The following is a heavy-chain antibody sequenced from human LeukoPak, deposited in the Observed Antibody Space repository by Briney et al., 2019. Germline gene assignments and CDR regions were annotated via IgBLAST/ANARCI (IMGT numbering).Heavy chain of an antibody. CDR2: IIPIFGTA. J-gene: IGHJ6*04. CDR1: GGTFSSCA. D-gene: IGHD2-2*01. CDR3: ARTDTGYCSSTSCSNYYYYGMDV. V-gene: IGHV1-69*13. Sequence: ASVKVSCKASGGTFSSCAISWVRQAPGQGLEWMGGIIPIFGTANYAQKFQGRVTITADESTSTAYMELSSLRSEDTAVYYCARTDTGYCSSTSCSNYYYYGMDVWGKGTTVTVSS.